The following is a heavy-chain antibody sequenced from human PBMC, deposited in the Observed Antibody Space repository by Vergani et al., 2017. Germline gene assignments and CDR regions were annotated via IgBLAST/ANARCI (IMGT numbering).Heavy chain of an antibody. CDR2: ISGSGGST. V-gene: IGHV3-23*04. D-gene: IGHD3-10*01. Sequence: EVQLVESGGGLVKPGGSLRLSCAASGFTFSSYAMSWVRQAPGKGLEWVSAISGSGGSTYYADSVKGRFTISRDNSKNTLYLQMNSLRAEDTAVYYCAKDHPFSGQYYYYMDVWGKGTTVTVSS. CDR3: AKDHPFSGQYYYYMDV. CDR1: GFTFSSYA. J-gene: IGHJ6*03.